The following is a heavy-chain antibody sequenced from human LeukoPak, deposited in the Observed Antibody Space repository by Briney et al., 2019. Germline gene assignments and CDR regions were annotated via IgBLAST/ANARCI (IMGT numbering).Heavy chain of an antibody. CDR1: GGSFNLYS. J-gene: IGHJ6*03. D-gene: IGHD1-26*01. Sequence: SETLSLTCTVSGGSFNLYSWTWIRQPPGKGLEWIAEIGHGGSINFNPSLKSRVTVSLDTSKNQFTLSLSSVTAADTAVYYCASRETFYFYYMDVWGNGTTVTVSS. CDR2: IGHGGSI. CDR3: ASRETFYFYYMDV. V-gene: IGHV4-34*01.